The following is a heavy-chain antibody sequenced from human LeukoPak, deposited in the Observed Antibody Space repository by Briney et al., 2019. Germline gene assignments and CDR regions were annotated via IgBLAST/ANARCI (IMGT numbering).Heavy chain of an antibody. Sequence: GGSLRLSCAASGFTFSDYYMSWIRRAPGKGLEWVSYISRNSYTNYADSVKGRFTISRDNAKNSLYLQMASLRAEDTAVYYCARMGIAAVGAYYFDYWGQGTLVAVSS. CDR2: ISRNSYT. J-gene: IGHJ4*02. CDR3: ARMGIAAVGAYYFDY. CDR1: GFTFSDYY. V-gene: IGHV3-11*06. D-gene: IGHD6-13*01.